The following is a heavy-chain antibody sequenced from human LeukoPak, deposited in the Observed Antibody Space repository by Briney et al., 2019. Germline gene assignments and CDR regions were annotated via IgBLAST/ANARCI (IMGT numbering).Heavy chain of an antibody. CDR1: GYTFTGYY. D-gene: IGHD5-18*01. CDR2: INPNSGGT. CDR3: AREFGDTAMAPFDY. Sequence: ASVKVSCKASGYTFTGYYMHWVRQAPGQGLEWMGWINPNSGGTNYAQKFQGGVTMTRDTSISTAYMELSRLRSEDTAVYYCAREFGDTAMAPFDYWGQGTLVTVSS. J-gene: IGHJ4*02. V-gene: IGHV1-2*02.